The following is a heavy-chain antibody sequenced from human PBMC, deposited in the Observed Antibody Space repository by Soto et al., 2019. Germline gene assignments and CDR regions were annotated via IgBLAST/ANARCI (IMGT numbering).Heavy chain of an antibody. CDR1: GFTFSTYE. Sequence: EVKLVESGGGVVQPGGSLRLSCAASGFTFSTYEMNWVRQAPEKGPEWISYISSSGSSIYYADSVKGRFTISRDNAWNSLHLQMNSLRVEDTAVYYCARDGYDTSGDSEYFQYWGQGTLVTVSS. CDR3: ARDGYDTSGDSEYFQY. CDR2: ISSSGSSI. D-gene: IGHD3-22*01. V-gene: IGHV3-48*03. J-gene: IGHJ1*01.